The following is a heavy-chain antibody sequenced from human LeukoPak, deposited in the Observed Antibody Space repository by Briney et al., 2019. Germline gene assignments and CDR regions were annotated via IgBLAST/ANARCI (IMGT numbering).Heavy chain of an antibody. J-gene: IGHJ4*02. CDR1: GFTFDDYA. D-gene: IGHD3-22*01. V-gene: IGHV3-43D*04. CDR3: AKVATPYYYDSSGYSYYFDY. CDR2: ISWDGGST. Sequence: GGSLRLSCAASGFTFDDYAMHWVRQAPGKGLEWVSLISWDGGSTYYADSVKGRFTISRDNSKNSLYLQMNSLRAEDTALNYCAKVATPYYYDSSGYSYYFDYWGQGTLVTVSS.